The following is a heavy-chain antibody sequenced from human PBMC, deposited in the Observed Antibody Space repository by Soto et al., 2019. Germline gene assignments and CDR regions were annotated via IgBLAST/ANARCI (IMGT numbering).Heavy chain of an antibody. CDR2: TSYDGSNK. D-gene: IGHD3-9*01. CDR1: GFTFSSYA. Sequence: GGSLRLSCVASGFTFSSYALHRVRQAPGKGLEWVAVTSYDGSNKYYADSVEGRFTISRGNSKNTLYLQTSSLTTEDTAMYYCARDWETSATGLIDSWGQGTLVTVSS. J-gene: IGHJ4*02. CDR3: ARDWETSATGLIDS. V-gene: IGHV3-30-3*01.